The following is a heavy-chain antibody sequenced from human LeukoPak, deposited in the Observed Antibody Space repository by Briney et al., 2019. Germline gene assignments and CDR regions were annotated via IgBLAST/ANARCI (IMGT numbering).Heavy chain of an antibody. J-gene: IGHJ4*02. Sequence: GASVKVSCKASGYTFTSYDIKWVRQATGQGLEWMGWMNPNSGNTGYAQKFQGRVTMTRNTSISTAYMELSSLRSEDTAVYYCARGGPGGYSGYDREDFDYWGQGTLVTVSS. CDR2: MNPNSGNT. D-gene: IGHD5-12*01. CDR3: ARGGPGGYSGYDREDFDY. CDR1: GYTFTSYD. V-gene: IGHV1-8*01.